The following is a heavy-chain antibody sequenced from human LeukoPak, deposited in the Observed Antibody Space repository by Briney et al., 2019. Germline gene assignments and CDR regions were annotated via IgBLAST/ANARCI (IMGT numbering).Heavy chain of an antibody. CDR1: GYTFTSYA. J-gene: IGHJ3*02. V-gene: IGHV1-2*04. CDR3: ARAYRRAYDDAFDI. Sequence: GASVKVSCKASGYTFTSYAMHWVRQAPGQGLEWMGWINPNDGGTNFAQKFQDWVTMTRDTSISIAYMELSRLTSDDTAVYYCARAYRRAYDDAFDIWGQGTMVTVSS. D-gene: IGHD2-21*01. CDR2: INPNDGGT.